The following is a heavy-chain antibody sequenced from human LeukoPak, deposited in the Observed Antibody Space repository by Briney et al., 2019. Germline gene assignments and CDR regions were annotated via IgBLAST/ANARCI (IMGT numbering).Heavy chain of an antibody. CDR2: ISGSGGST. V-gene: IGHV3-23*01. J-gene: IGHJ5*02. Sequence: GGSLRLSCAASGFTFSSYAMSWVRQAPGKGLEWVSAISGSGGSTYYADSVKGRFTISRDNSKNTLYLQMNSLRAEDTAVYYCAKDQRIVVVPAALFDPWGQGTLVTVSS. CDR1: GFTFSSYA. D-gene: IGHD2-2*01. CDR3: AKDQRIVVVPAALFDP.